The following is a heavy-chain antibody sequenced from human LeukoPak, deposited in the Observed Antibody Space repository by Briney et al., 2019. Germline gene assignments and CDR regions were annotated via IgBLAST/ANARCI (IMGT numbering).Heavy chain of an antibody. Sequence: SETLSLTCTVSGGSISSSSYYWGWLRQPPGKGLEWIGSIYYSGSTYYNPSLKSRVTISEDTSKNQFSLKLSSVTAADTAVYYCASPAPGSGYDILTGYMGGPIDYWGQGTLVTVSS. CDR3: ASPAPGSGYDILTGYMGGPIDY. CDR2: IYYSGST. J-gene: IGHJ4*02. V-gene: IGHV4-39*01. CDR1: GGSISSSSYY. D-gene: IGHD3-9*01.